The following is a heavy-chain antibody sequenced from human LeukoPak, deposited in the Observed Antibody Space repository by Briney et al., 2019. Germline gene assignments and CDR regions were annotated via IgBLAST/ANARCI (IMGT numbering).Heavy chain of an antibody. CDR3: ARDSSSIAARPDYYYYGMDV. Sequence: SVKVSCKASGGTFSSYAISWVRQAPGQGLEWMGRIIPIFGIANYAQKFQGRVTITADKSTSTAYMELSSLRSEDTAVYYCARDSSSIAARPDYYYYGMDVWGRGTTVTVSS. CDR2: IIPIFGIA. V-gene: IGHV1-69*04. D-gene: IGHD6-6*01. CDR1: GGTFSSYA. J-gene: IGHJ6*02.